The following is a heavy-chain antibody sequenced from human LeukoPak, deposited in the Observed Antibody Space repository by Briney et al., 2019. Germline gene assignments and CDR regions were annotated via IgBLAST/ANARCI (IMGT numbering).Heavy chain of an antibody. V-gene: IGHV5-51*01. CDR1: GYSFTSYW. CDR3: ARRGSTVEGAFDI. CDR2: IYPGDSDI. J-gene: IGHJ3*02. Sequence: GESLKISCKGSGYSFTSYWIGWVRQMPGKGLEWVGIIYPGDSDIKYSPSFQGQVTISAETSITTAYLQWSSLKASDTAMYYCARRGSTVEGAFDIWGQGTMVTVSS. D-gene: IGHD4-23*01.